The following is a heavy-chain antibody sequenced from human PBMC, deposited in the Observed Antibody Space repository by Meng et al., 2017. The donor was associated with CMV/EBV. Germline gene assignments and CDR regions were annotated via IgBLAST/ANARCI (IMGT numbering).Heavy chain of an antibody. Sequence: SETLSLTCAVYGGSFSGYYWSWIRQPPGKGLEWIGEINHSGSTNYNPSLKSRVTISVDTSKNQFSLKLSSVTAADTAVYYCARGPSSGWYWGWGQGTLVTVSS. J-gene: IGHJ4*02. V-gene: IGHV4-34*01. CDR3: ARGPSSGWYWG. CDR1: GGSFSGYY. CDR2: INHSGST. D-gene: IGHD6-19*01.